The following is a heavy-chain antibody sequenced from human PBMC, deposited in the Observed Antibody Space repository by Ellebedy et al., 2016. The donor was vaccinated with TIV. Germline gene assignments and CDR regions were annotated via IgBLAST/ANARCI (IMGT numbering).Heavy chain of an antibody. J-gene: IGHJ4*02. CDR1: GYGFAHYV. D-gene: IGHD5-12*01. CDR3: ARGYSGYHFDY. CDR2: INDGNGVT. V-gene: IGHV1-3*03. Sequence: ASVKVSXKASGYGFAHYVIHWVRQAPGQGLEWMGWINDGNGVTYYSQKFQGRVTITRDTSATTAYLDVSNLRSEDMAMYYCARGYSGYHFDYWGQGTLVTVAS.